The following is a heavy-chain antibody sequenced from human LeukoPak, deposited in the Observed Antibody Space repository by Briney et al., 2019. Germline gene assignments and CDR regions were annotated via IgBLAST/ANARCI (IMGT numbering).Heavy chain of an antibody. CDR1: GFTFSSYG. CDR2: IKQDGSEI. V-gene: IGHV3-7*01. D-gene: IGHD5-12*01. Sequence: GGSLRLSCGASGFTFSSYGMHWVRQAPGRGLEWVANIKQDGSEIYYVDSVKGRFTISRDNAKNSLYLQMNSLRAEDTAVYYCARDGATFSGYDWYYYMDVWGKGTTVTVSS. J-gene: IGHJ6*03. CDR3: ARDGATFSGYDWYYYMDV.